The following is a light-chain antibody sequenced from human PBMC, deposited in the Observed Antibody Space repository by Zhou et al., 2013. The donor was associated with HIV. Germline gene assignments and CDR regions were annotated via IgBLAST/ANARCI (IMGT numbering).Light chain of an antibody. Sequence: DIQMTQSPSSLSASVGDRVIITCRASQGIATFLNWYQHKPGKAPTLLIYKASNLQNGVPSRFSGSGSGADFTLTINSLQPEDFATYFCQQSYSVPPTFGQGTKLEI. V-gene: IGKV1-39*01. CDR2: KAS. CDR1: QGIATF. CDR3: QQSYSVPPT. J-gene: IGKJ2*01.